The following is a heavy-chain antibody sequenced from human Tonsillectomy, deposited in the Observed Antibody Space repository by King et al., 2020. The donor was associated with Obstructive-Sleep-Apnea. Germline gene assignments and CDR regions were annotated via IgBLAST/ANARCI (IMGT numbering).Heavy chain of an antibody. CDR2: IYHSGST. CDR3: ASIVGAIMI. Sequence: VQLQESGPGLVKPSDTLSLTCTVSGYSISSGFYWGWIRQPPGKGLAWIGMIYHSGSTYYHPALKSRLTISVDTSKNQFSLNLRSVTAADTAVYYCASIVGAIMIWGQGTLVTVSS. J-gene: IGHJ4*02. CDR1: GYSISSGFY. D-gene: IGHD1-26*01. V-gene: IGHV4-38-2*02.